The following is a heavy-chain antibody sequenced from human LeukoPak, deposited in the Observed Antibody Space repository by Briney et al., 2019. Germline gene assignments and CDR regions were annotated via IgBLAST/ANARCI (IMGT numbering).Heavy chain of an antibody. D-gene: IGHD3-22*01. Sequence: ASVKVSCKASGYTFTGYYMHWARQAPGQGLEWMGWINPNSGGTNYAQKFQGRVTMTRDTSISTAYMELSRLRSDDTAVYYCARVLYYYDSSGNLDYWGQGTLVTVSS. CDR2: INPNSGGT. CDR1: GYTFTGYY. CDR3: ARVLYYYDSSGNLDY. V-gene: IGHV1-2*02. J-gene: IGHJ4*02.